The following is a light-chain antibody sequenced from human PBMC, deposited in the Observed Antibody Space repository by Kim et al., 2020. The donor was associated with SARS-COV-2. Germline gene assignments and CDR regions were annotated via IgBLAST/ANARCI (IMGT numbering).Light chain of an antibody. CDR2: EVS. Sequence: QSALTQPASVSGSPGQSITISCTGTSSDVGSYNFVSWYQQHPGKAPKLMIYEVSKRPSGVSNRFSGSKSGNTASLTISGLQAEDEADYYCCSYAGSSPTYVVFGGGTQLTVL. CDR3: CSYAGSSPTYVV. V-gene: IGLV2-23*02. J-gene: IGLJ2*01. CDR1: SSDVGSYNF.